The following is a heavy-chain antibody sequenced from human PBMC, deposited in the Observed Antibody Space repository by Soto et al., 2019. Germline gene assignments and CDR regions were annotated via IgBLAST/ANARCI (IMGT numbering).Heavy chain of an antibody. J-gene: IGHJ4*02. CDR2: LNRDGSRT. D-gene: IGHD1-26*01. CDR1: GFTFSNYW. CDR3: GSELGGAGSY. V-gene: IGHV3-74*01. Sequence: AQLVESGGGLVQPGGSLRLSCAASGFTFSNYWMHWVRQVPGQGPVWVSRLNRDGSRTDYADSVRGRFTIFRDNARKEMELQNNRPRGEGAARYLCGSELGGAGSYWGQGTLVTVSS.